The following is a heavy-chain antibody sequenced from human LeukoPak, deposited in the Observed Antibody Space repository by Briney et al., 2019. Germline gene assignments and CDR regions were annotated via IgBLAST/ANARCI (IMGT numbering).Heavy chain of an antibody. Sequence: SGTLSLTCAVSGGSIGSSNWWSWVRQPPGKGLEWIGEIYHSGSTNYNPSLKSRVTISVDKSKNQFSLKLSSVTAADTAVYYCARGKRSSWYPYFDYWGQGTLVTVSS. CDR1: GGSIGSSNW. CDR3: ARGKRSSWYPYFDY. J-gene: IGHJ4*02. CDR2: IYHSGST. V-gene: IGHV4-4*02. D-gene: IGHD6-13*01.